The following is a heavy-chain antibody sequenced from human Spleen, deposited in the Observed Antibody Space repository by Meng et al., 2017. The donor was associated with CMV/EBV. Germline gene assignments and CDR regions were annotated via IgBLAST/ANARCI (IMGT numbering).Heavy chain of an antibody. D-gene: IGHD3-3*01. CDR1: GITFSNYA. CDR2: ISSTSTYI. CDR3: VRDLPPYYDFWSGYLDL. J-gene: IGHJ5*02. V-gene: IGHV3-21*01. Sequence: GGSLRLSCAASGITFSNYAMSWVRQAPGKGLEWVSSISSTSTYIYYADSVKGRFTISRDNAKNSLYLEMDSLRAEDTAVYYCVRDLPPYYDFWSGYLDLWGQGTLVTVSS.